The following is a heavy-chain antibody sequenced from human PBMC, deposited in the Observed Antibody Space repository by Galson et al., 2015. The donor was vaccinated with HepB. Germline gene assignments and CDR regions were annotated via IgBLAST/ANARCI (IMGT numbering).Heavy chain of an antibody. D-gene: IGHD3-3*01. V-gene: IGHV3-33*08. CDR3: ASEPFLGVVDY. CDR1: GFTFSSYG. Sequence: SLRLSCAASGFTFSSYGMHWVRQAPGKGLEWVAVVWYDGSNKYYVDSVKSRFTISRDNSKNTLYLQMNSLRAEDTAVYYCASEPFLGVVDYWGQGTLVTVSS. J-gene: IGHJ4*02. CDR2: VWYDGSNK.